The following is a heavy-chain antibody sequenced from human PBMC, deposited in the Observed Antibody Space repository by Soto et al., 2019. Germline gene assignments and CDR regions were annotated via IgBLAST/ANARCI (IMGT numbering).Heavy chain of an antibody. CDR3: AKEGGRVIDSVKDYFDY. CDR2: ISGSGGST. V-gene: IGHV3-23*01. D-gene: IGHD3-16*02. J-gene: IGHJ4*02. CDR1: GFTFSSYA. Sequence: EVQLLESGGGLVQPGGSLRLSCAASGFTFSSYAMSWVRQAPGKGLEWVSAISGSGGSTYYADSVKGRFTISRDNAKNTTYLDPNSPGADYSAVSYCAKEGGRVIDSVKDYFDYWGQGTLVTVSS.